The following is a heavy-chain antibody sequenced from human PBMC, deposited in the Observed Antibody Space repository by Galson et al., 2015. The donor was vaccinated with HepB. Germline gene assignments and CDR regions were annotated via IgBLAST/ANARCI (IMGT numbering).Heavy chain of an antibody. Sequence: SLRLSCAASGFTFSSYAMSWVRQAPGKGLEWVSAISGSGGSTYYADSVKGRFTISRDNSKNTLYLQMNSLRAEDTAVYYCANRGDYYDGVFDYWGQGTLVTVSS. CDR2: ISGSGGST. J-gene: IGHJ4*02. CDR1: GFTFSSYA. V-gene: IGHV3-23*01. CDR3: ANRGDYYDGVFDY. D-gene: IGHD3-22*01.